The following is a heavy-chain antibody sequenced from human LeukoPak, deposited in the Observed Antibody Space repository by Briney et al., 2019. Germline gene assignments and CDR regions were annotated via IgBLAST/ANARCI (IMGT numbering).Heavy chain of an antibody. V-gene: IGHV4-59*01. D-gene: IGHD3-10*01. CDR2: IYYSGST. J-gene: IGHJ2*01. CDR3: ARVFYYGSGTSCL. Sequence: SETLSLTCTVSGGSLSSYYWGCLRQPPGKGLEWIGYIYYSGSTTYNPSLRSRVTISVDTSKNQFSLRLSSVTTADTAVYYCARVFYYGSGTSCLSGRGTLVTVSS. CDR1: GGSLSSYY.